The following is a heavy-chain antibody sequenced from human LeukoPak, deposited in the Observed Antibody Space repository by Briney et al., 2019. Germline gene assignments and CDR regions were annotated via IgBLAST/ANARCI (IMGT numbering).Heavy chain of an antibody. D-gene: IGHD4-17*01. CDR3: AREKSYGADFDY. CDR1: GFAFSTYW. Sequence: GGSLRLSCAASGFAFSTYWMSWVRQAPGKGLXXXXNIKQDGXEXXXVXXXXXRXXXXXDNAKNSLYLQMNSLRAEDTAVYYCAREKSYGADFDYWGQGTLVTVSS. V-gene: IGHV3-7*03. CDR2: IKQDGXEX. J-gene: IGHJ4*02.